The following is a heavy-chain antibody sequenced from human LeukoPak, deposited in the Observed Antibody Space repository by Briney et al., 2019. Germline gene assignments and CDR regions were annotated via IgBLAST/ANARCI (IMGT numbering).Heavy chain of an antibody. Sequence: ASVKVSCKASGGTFSSYAISWVRQAPGQGLEWMGGIIPIFGTANYAQKFQGRVTITADESTSTAYMELSSLRSEDTAVYYCATRGSGSYYFFDYWGQGTLVTVSS. CDR3: ATRGSGSYYFFDY. D-gene: IGHD1-26*01. J-gene: IGHJ4*02. CDR1: GGTFSSYA. V-gene: IGHV1-69*13. CDR2: IIPIFGTA.